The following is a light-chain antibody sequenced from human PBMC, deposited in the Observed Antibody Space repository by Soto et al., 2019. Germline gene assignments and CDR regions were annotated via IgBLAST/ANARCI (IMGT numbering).Light chain of an antibody. J-gene: IGKJ2*01. Sequence: EVVLTQSPGTLSLSPGERATLSCRASQSVSNNYFAWYQQKPGQPPRLLIFGSSDRPTGIPERFSGSGSGIDFTLTISILLPEDFGVYYWQHYGCSPPYTFGQGTKLEIK. CDR2: GSS. V-gene: IGKV3-20*01. CDR3: QHYGCSPPYT. CDR1: QSVSNNY.